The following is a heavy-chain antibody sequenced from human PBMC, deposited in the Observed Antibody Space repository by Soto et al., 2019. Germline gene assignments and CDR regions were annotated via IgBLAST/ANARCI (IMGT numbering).Heavy chain of an antibody. CDR1: GFTFNNYN. CDR2: ISRSSTYI. CDR3: ARIKLVWFGEYPPQPEYYAMDV. D-gene: IGHD3-10*01. V-gene: IGHV3-21*01. Sequence: EVQLVESGGGLVKRGGSLRLSCAASGFTFNNYNMIWVRQAPGKGLEWVSSISRSSTYIFYADSVKGRFTISRDNAKVSLFLHKNSLKAEDTAVYVCARIKLVWFGEYPPQPEYYAMDVWGQGTTVTVSS. J-gene: IGHJ6*02.